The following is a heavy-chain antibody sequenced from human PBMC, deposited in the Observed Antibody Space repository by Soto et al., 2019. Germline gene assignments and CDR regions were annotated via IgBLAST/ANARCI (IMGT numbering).Heavy chain of an antibody. D-gene: IGHD6-6*01. CDR1: GGTFSSYA. V-gene: IGHV1-69*13. Sequence: GASVKVSCKASGGTFSSYAISWVRQAPGQGLEWMGGIIPIFGTANYAQKFQGRVTITADESTSTAYMELSSLRSEDTAVYYCARCYLRAYSSSSAAVYYYYGMDVWGQGTTVTVSS. CDR3: ARCYLRAYSSSSAAVYYYYGMDV. J-gene: IGHJ6*02. CDR2: IIPIFGTA.